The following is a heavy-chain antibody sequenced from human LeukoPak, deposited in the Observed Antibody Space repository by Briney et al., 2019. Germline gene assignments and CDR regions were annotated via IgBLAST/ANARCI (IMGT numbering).Heavy chain of an antibody. V-gene: IGHV3-7*01. D-gene: IGHD2-21*01. CDR3: ARDGVEGVYCGGAFSCSGSFDL. CDR1: GFTFSSYW. J-gene: IGHJ2*01. Sequence: GGSLRLSCAASGFTFSSYWMTWVRQAPGKGLEWVANIKQDGSGKYYVDSVKGRFTISRDNAKNSLYLQMNSLRAEDTAVYYCARDGVEGVYCGGAFSCSGSFDLWGRGTLVTVSS. CDR2: IKQDGSGK.